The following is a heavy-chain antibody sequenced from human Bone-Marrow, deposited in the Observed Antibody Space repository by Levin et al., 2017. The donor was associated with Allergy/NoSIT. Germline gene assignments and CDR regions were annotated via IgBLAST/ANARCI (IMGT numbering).Heavy chain of an antibody. Sequence: ASVKVSCKASGYSFTGYYMYWVRQAPGQGLEWMGWINPHGGDTKFVQKFQGRVTMTRDTSINTAYMELSRLTSDDTAVYYCARVTYFGSGSYRPFDYWGQGTLVTVSS. CDR3: ARVTYFGSGSYRPFDY. J-gene: IGHJ4*02. V-gene: IGHV1-2*02. CDR2: INPHGGDT. CDR1: GYSFTGYY. D-gene: IGHD3-10*01.